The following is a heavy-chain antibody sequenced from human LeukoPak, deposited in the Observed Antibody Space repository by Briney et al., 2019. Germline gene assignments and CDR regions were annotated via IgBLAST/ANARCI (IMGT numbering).Heavy chain of an antibody. CDR3: AKDKGPTYYFDY. J-gene: IGHJ4*02. CDR2: IRYDGSDN. CDR1: GFTFSSYG. Sequence: GGSLRLSCAASGFTFSSYGLHWVRQAPGKGLEWVAFIRYDGSDNYYADSVKGRFTISRDNSKNTLYLQMNSLRAEGTAVYYCAKDKGPTYYFDYWGQGTLVTVSS. V-gene: IGHV3-30*02.